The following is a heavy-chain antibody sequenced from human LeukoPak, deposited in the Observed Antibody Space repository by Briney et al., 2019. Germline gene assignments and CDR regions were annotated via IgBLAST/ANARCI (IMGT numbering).Heavy chain of an antibody. CDR3: ARDGSTSWSPLDY. J-gene: IGHJ4*02. CDR2: MNPSGGST. D-gene: IGHD1-1*01. V-gene: IGHV1-46*01. CDR1: GYTFSSYG. Sequence: GASVKVSCKASGYTFSSYGISWVRQAPGQGLEWMGIMNPSGGSTNYAQNFQGRVTMTRDTSTSTDYMELSGLTSEDTAVYYCARDGSTSWSPLDYWGQGTLVSVSS.